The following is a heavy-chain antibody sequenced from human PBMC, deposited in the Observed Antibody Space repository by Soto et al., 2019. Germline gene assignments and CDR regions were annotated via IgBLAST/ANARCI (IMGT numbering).Heavy chain of an antibody. CDR3: ARDGVATLFDY. CDR2: IYHSGST. D-gene: IGHD5-12*01. J-gene: IGHJ4*02. Sequence: PSETLSLTCVVSGGSISSGGYSWSWIRQPPGKGLEWIGYIYHSGSTYYNPSLKSRVTISVDRSKNQFSLKLSSVTAADTAVYYCARDGVATLFDYWGQGILVTVSS. CDR1: GGSISSGGYS. V-gene: IGHV4-30-2*01.